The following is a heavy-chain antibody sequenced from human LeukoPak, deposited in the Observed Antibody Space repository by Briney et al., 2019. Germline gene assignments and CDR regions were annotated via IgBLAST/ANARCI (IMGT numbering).Heavy chain of an antibody. CDR2: ITGSGGST. CDR3: TPTITAAGY. V-gene: IGHV3-23*01. CDR1: GFTFSSYT. Sequence: TGGSLRLSCAASGFTFSSYTMSWVRQAPGKGLEWVSGITGSGGSTYYADSVKGRFTISRDNSKNTVYLQMNSLGVEDTAVYYCTPTITAAGYWGQGTLVTVSS. J-gene: IGHJ4*02. D-gene: IGHD1-14*01.